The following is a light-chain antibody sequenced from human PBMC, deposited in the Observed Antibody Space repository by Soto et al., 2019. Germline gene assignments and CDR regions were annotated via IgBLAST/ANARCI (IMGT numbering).Light chain of an antibody. CDR3: NSYSGSSNFVV. J-gene: IGLJ2*01. CDR1: SSDVGGYNY. V-gene: IGLV2-8*01. Sequence: QSVLTQPPSASGSPGQSVTISCTGTSSDVGGYNYVSWYQQHPGKAPKLMIFEVNQRPSGVPDRFSGSKSGNTASLTVSGLQAEDEATYYCNSYSGSSNFVVFGGGTKLTVL. CDR2: EVN.